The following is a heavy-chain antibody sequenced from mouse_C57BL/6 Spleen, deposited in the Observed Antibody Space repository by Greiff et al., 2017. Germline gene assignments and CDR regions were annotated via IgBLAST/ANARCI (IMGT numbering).Heavy chain of an antibody. CDR2: ILPRSGST. D-gene: IGHD2-12*01. J-gene: IGHJ1*03. V-gene: IGHV1-9*01. CDR3: AGGLASSYGYWQCDV. CDR1: GYTFTGYW. Sequence: VKLQQSGAELMKPGASVKLSCKASGYTFTGYWMDWVKQRPGHGLEWIGMILPRSGSTNCNEKFKGKATFTAAKSSTTAYMQLSSLTTEESANYYWAGGLASSYGYWQCDVWGKGTTVTVSA.